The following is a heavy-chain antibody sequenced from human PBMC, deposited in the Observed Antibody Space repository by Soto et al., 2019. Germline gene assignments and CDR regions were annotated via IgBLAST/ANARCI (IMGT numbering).Heavy chain of an antibody. CDR2: ISYDGSNK. CDR1: GFTFSSYG. V-gene: IGHV3-30*18. Sequence: QVQLVESGGGVVQPGRSLRLSCAASGFTFSSYGIHWVRQAPGKGLEWVAVISYDGSNKNYADSVKGRFTISRDNSKNTLSLQMNRLRAEDTAVYYCAKDKHYSSSWMYYHYGLDVWGQGTTVTVSS. CDR3: AKDKHYSSSWMYYHYGLDV. J-gene: IGHJ6*02. D-gene: IGHD6-13*01.